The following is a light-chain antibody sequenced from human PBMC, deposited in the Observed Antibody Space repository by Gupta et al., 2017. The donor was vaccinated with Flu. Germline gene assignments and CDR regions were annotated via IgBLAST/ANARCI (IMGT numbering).Light chain of an antibody. J-gene: IGKJ3*01. CDR1: QSVSSY. CDR2: DGS. Sequence: EIVLTQSPATLSLSPGERATLSCRASQSVSSYLAWHQQKPGQAPTLLIYDGSTRANGIPARFSGSGSGTDFTLTISSLEPEDFAVYYCQQRSNWPVTFGPGTKVDIK. CDR3: QQRSNWPVT. V-gene: IGKV3-11*01.